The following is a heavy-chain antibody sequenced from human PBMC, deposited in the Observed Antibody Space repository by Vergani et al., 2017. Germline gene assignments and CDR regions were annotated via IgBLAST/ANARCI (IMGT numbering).Heavy chain of an antibody. CDR3: TTFDY. V-gene: IGHV3-73*01. CDR2: IRSKANSYAT. Sequence: EVQLVESGGGLVQPGGSLKLSCAASGFTFSGSAMHWVRQASGKGLEWVGRIRSKANSYATAYAASVKGRYTIARDDSKNTLYLQMNSLKTEDTAVYYCTTFDYWGQGTLVTVSS. CDR1: GFTFSGSA. J-gene: IGHJ4*02.